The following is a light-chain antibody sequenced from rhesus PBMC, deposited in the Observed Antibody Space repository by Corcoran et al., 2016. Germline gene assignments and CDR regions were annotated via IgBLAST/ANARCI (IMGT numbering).Light chain of an antibody. V-gene: IGKV3-31*02. CDR2: GAS. Sequence: EIVMTQSPATLSLSPGERATLSCRASQSVSSYLAWYQQKPGQAPRLHIYGASSRATGIPDRFSGRGSGTDFTLTISSLEPEDFAVYYCQETSNLFTFGPGTKLDIK. J-gene: IGKJ3*01. CDR1: QSVSSY. CDR3: QETSNLFT.